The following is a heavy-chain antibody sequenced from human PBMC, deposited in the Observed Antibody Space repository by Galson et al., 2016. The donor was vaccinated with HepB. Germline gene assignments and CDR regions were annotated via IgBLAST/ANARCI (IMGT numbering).Heavy chain of an antibody. CDR2: IYYSGDT. V-gene: IGHV4-39*01. CDR3: ARREFCGSLSCRHAFDI. J-gene: IGHJ3*02. D-gene: IGHD3/OR15-3a*01. CDR1: GVSISNSHSY. Sequence: SESLSLTCTVCGVSISNSHSYWTWIRQSPEKGLEWIGAIYYSGDTSYNPSLKSRVALFVDVSKNQFSLKLNSVTAADTAVYYCARREFCGSLSCRHAFDIWGHGAMVTVSS.